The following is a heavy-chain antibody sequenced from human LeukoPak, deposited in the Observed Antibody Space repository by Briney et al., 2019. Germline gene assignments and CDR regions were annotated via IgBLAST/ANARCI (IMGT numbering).Heavy chain of an antibody. D-gene: IGHD3-22*01. Sequence: PSETLSLTCTVSGGSISSHYWGWIRQPPGKGLEWIGYIYYSGSTNYNPSLKSRVTISVDTSKNQFSLKLSSVTAADTAVYYCARVYYYGSSPQEWFDPWGQGTLVTVSS. V-gene: IGHV4-59*11. CDR3: ARVYYYGSSPQEWFDP. CDR2: IYYSGST. CDR1: GGSISSHY. J-gene: IGHJ5*02.